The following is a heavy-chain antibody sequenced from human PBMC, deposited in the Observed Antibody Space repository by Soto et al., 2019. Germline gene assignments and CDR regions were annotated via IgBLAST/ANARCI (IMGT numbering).Heavy chain of an antibody. J-gene: IGHJ4*02. CDR2: ISSNGGST. CDR3: ARDPDY. V-gene: IGHV3-64*01. Sequence: EVQLVESGGGLVQPGGSLRLSCAASGFTFSSYAMQWVRQAPGKGLEYVSAISSNGGSTYYANSVKGRFTISRDNSKNTLYLQMGSLRAEDMAVYYCARDPDYWGQGTLVTVSS. CDR1: GFTFSSYA.